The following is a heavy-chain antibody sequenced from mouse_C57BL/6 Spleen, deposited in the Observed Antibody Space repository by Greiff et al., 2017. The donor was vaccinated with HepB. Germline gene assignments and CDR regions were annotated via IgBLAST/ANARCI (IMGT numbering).Heavy chain of an antibody. V-gene: IGHV1-18*01. CDR3: ARKRGGGYSWWYFDV. CDR2: INPNNGGT. Sequence: DVQLVESGPELVKPGASVKIPCKASGYTFTDYNMDWVKQSHGKSLEWIGDINPNNGGTIYNQKFKGKATLTVDKSSSTAYMDLRSLTSEDTAVYYCARKRGGGYSWWYFDVWGTGTTVTVSS. CDR1: GYTFTDYN. J-gene: IGHJ1*03. D-gene: IGHD2-3*01.